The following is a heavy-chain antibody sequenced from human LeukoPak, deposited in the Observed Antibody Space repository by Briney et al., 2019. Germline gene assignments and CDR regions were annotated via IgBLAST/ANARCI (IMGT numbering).Heavy chain of an antibody. J-gene: IGHJ4*02. CDR2: ITNSGNSK. D-gene: IGHD3/OR15-3a*01. Sequence: PGGSLRLSCAASEFTFSSYSVNWVRQAPGKGLEWVSYITNSGNSKSYADSVKGRFTISRDNSKNTLYLQMNSLRAEDTAVYYCARVGTDDFDWGQGTLVTVSS. V-gene: IGHV3-48*01. CDR3: ARVGTDDFD. CDR1: EFTFSSYS.